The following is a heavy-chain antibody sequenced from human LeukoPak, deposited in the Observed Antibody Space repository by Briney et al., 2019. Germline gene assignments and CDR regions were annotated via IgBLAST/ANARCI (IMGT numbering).Heavy chain of an antibody. CDR1: GYTXTGYH. CDR3: ARVAIEMASWFDP. Sequence: ASVKVSCKASGYTXTGYHMHRVRQAPGQGLEWMGWINPNSGDTNYAQKFQGRVTMTRDTSISTAYMELSRLRSDDTAVYYCARVAIEMASWFDPWGQGTLVTVSS. D-gene: IGHD5-24*01. J-gene: IGHJ5*02. V-gene: IGHV1-2*02. CDR2: INPNSGDT.